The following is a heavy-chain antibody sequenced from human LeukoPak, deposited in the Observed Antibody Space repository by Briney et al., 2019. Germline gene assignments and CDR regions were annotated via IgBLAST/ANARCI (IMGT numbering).Heavy chain of an antibody. J-gene: IGHJ6*03. CDR1: GYSISSGYY. CDR3: ARGYCSGGSCYSYYYYYYMDV. D-gene: IGHD2-15*01. V-gene: IGHV4-38-2*02. Sequence: SETLSLTCTVSGYSISSGYYWGWIRQPPGKGLEWIGSIYHSGSTYYNPSLKSRVTISVDTSKNQFSLKLSSVTAADTAVYYCARGYCSGGSCYSYYYYYYMDVWGKGTTVTVSS. CDR2: IYHSGST.